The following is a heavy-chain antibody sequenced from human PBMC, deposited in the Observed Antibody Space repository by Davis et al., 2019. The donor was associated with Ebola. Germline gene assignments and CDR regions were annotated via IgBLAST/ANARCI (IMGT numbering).Heavy chain of an antibody. V-gene: IGHV3-13*01. CDR2: IGTAGDT. D-gene: IGHD3-3*01. CDR1: GFIFRIYD. J-gene: IGHJ6*02. CDR3: ARAIFGGVSMDF. Sequence: GESLKISCAASGFIFRIYDMHWVRQAPGKGLEWVSSIGTAGDTYYPGSVKGRFTISRENVKNSLYLQMNSLRAGDTAVFYCARAIFGGVSMDFWGQGTTVTVSS.